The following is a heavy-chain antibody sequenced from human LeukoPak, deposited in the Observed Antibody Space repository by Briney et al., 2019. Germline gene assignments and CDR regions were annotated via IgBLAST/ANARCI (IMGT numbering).Heavy chain of an antibody. J-gene: IGHJ6*03. Sequence: SETLSLTCTVSGGSISSYYWSWIRQPPGKGLEWIGYIYYSGSTNYNPSLKSRVTISVDTSKNQFSLKLSSVTAADTAVYYCARVGYSSSWFNYYYMDVWGKGTTVTISS. V-gene: IGHV4-59*01. CDR3: ARVGYSSSWFNYYYMDV. CDR1: GGSISSYY. D-gene: IGHD6-13*01. CDR2: IYYSGST.